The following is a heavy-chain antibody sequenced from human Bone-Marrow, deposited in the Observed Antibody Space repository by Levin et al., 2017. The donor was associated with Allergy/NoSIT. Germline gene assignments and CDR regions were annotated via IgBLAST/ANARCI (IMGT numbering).Heavy chain of an antibody. V-gene: IGHV3-53*01. Sequence: GGSLRLSCAASGLTVTSNFMNWVRQAPGRGLEWVSVIYTGGRTYYADSVKGRFTISRDTSKNTVFLQMNSLRVEDTAVYYCAADIRSGSYYPKLGYWGQGTLVTVSS. J-gene: IGHJ4*02. CDR3: AADIRSGSYYPKLGY. CDR1: GLTVTSNF. CDR2: IYTGGRT. D-gene: IGHD3-10*01.